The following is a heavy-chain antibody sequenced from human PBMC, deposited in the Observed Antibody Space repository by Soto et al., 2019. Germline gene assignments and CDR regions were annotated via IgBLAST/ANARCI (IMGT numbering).Heavy chain of an antibody. Sequence: SVKVSCKASGGTFSSYAISWVRQAPGQGLEWMGGIIPIFGTANYAQKFQGRVTITADESTSTAYMELSSLRSEDTAVYYCAKKYLGSYPFDHWGQGTLVTVSS. CDR1: GGTFSSYA. J-gene: IGHJ4*02. V-gene: IGHV1-69*13. CDR3: AKKYLGSYPFDH. D-gene: IGHD1-26*01. CDR2: IIPIFGTA.